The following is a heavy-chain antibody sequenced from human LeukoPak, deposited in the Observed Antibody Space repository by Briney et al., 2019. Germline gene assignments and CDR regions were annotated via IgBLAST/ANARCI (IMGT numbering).Heavy chain of an antibody. V-gene: IGHV4-4*07. CDR2: IYSSGST. CDR3: AREKQQLFGY. CDR1: GDSISSSY. J-gene: IGHJ4*02. Sequence: PSETLSLTCTVSGDSISSSYWSWIRQSAGKGLEWIGRIYSSGSTNYNPSLESRVSMSVDTSKKQFSLNLRSMTAADTAVYYCAREKQQLFGYWGQGTLVTVSS. D-gene: IGHD6-13*01.